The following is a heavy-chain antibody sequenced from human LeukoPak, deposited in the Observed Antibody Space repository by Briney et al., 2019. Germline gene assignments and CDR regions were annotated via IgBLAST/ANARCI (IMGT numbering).Heavy chain of an antibody. CDR2: IYQSGTT. CDR1: GYSISSGYY. J-gene: IGHJ4*02. V-gene: IGHV4-38-2*01. Sequence: PSETLSLTXAVSGYSISSGYYWGWIRQSPGKGLEWIGSIYQSGTTYYNPSLKSRVTISVDTSKNQFSLKLNSVTAADTAVYYCTCDPNWVFDNWGQGTLVTVSS. CDR3: TCDPNWVFDN. D-gene: IGHD7-27*01.